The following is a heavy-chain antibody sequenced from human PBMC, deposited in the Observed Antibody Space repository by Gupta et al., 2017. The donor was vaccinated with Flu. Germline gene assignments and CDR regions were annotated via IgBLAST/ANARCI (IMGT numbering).Heavy chain of an antibody. J-gene: IGHJ4*02. CDR3: ARLSKSYYYGSGNGYFEY. CDR1: GGSINSSSYY. CDR2: VHYSGRA. Sequence: LQLQESGPGLVRPSETLSLTCPVSGGSINSSSYYWGWVRQPPGKGLAWIGSVHYSGRAYYNPPLKSRVTISVDASRIHFSLDLTSVTAADTAVYYCARLSKSYYYGSGNGYFEYWGQGTLVTVSS. D-gene: IGHD3-10*01. V-gene: IGHV4-39*01.